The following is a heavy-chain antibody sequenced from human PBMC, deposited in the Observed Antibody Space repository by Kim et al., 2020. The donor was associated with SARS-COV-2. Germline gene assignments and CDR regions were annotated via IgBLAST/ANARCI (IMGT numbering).Heavy chain of an antibody. CDR3: ARDGMVLEWLLPSYGMEV. Sequence: PSLPLPVSFSPLILFYHYFICIRHPPRNCPPLNFSIYYPVSTNYNPSLKSRVTISVDTSQNQFSLKLSSVTAADTAVYYCARDGMVLEWLLPSYGMEVWGQGTTVTGSS. D-gene: IGHD3-3*01. V-gene: IGHV4-30-4*08. CDR2: IYYPVST. CDR1: FSPLILFYHY. J-gene: IGHJ6*02.